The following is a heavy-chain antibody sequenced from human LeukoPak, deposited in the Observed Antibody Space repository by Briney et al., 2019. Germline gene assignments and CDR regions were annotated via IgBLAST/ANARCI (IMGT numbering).Heavy chain of an antibody. Sequence: SVKVSCKASGGTFSSYAISWVRQAPRQGLEWMGGIIPIFGTANYAQKFQGRVTITADESTSTAYMELSSLRSEDTAVYYCARGITMVREGFDYWGQGTLVTVTS. CDR2: IIPIFGTA. CDR3: ARGITMVREGFDY. V-gene: IGHV1-69*13. J-gene: IGHJ4*02. CDR1: GGTFSSYA. D-gene: IGHD3-10*01.